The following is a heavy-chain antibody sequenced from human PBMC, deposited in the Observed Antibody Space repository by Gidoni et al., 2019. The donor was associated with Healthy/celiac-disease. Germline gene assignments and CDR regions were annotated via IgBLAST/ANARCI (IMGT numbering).Heavy chain of an antibody. D-gene: IGHD6-25*01. CDR1: GGSISNSSYS. CDR2: IYYSGST. CDR3: ARHSKRQYYFDY. V-gene: IGHV4-39*01. Sequence: QLQLQESGPGLVKPSETMSLTCTVSGGSISNSSYSWGWLRQRPGKGLEWMGSIYYSGSTYYNPSLKSRVTISVDTSKNQFSLKLSSVTAADTAVYYCARHSKRQYYFDYWGQGTLVTVSS. J-gene: IGHJ4*02.